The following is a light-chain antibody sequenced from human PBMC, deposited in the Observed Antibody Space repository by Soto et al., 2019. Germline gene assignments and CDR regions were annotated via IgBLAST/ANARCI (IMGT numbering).Light chain of an antibody. CDR3: CSYAGMTTFVV. CDR2: ENS. V-gene: IGLV2-23*02. J-gene: IGLJ2*01. CDR1: NSDIGNYNL. Sequence: QSALTQPASVSGSPGQSITISCTGTNSDIGNYNLVSWYQQYPGRAPKLMIYENSKRPSGVSNRFSGSRSGNTASLTISGLQAEDETDYYCCSYAGMTTFVVFGGGTQLTVL.